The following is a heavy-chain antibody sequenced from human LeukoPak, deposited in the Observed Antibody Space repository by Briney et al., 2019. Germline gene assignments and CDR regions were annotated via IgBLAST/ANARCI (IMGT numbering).Heavy chain of an antibody. CDR2: FHYSGST. V-gene: IGHV4-59*01. Sequence: PSETLSLTCAVSGGSISIYYWSWIRQPPGKGLEWIGYFHYSGSTNYSPSLKSRVTISIDTSKNQFSLKVSSVTAADTAVYYCARGSSWSYYFDYWGQGTLVTVFS. CDR1: GGSISIYY. J-gene: IGHJ4*02. CDR3: ARGSSWSYYFDY. D-gene: IGHD6-13*01.